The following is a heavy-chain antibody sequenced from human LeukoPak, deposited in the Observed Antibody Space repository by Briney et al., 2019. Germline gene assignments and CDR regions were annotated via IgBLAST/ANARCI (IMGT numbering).Heavy chain of an antibody. J-gene: IGHJ5*02. V-gene: IGHV3-30*04. Sequence: GGSLRLSCAASGFTFSSYAMHWVRQAPGKGLEWVAVISYDGSNKYYADSVKGRFTISRDNSKNTLYLQMNSLRAEDTAVYHCAGAVDTAMVPWGQGTLVTVSS. CDR2: ISYDGSNK. D-gene: IGHD5-18*01. CDR1: GFTFSSYA. CDR3: AGAVDTAMVP.